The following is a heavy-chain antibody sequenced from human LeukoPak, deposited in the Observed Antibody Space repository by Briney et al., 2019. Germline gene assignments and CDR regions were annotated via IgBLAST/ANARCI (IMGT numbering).Heavy chain of an antibody. J-gene: IGHJ4*02. D-gene: IGHD2-2*01. CDR2: IRSKANSYAT. V-gene: IGHV3-73*01. CDR3: TRPHCSSTSCPSSDY. Sequence: GGSLKLSCAASGFTFSGSAMHWVRQASGKGLEWVGRIRSKANSYATAYAASVKGRFTISRDDSKNTAYLQMNRLKTEDTAVYYCTRPHCSSTSCPSSDYWGQGTLVTVYS. CDR1: GFTFSGSA.